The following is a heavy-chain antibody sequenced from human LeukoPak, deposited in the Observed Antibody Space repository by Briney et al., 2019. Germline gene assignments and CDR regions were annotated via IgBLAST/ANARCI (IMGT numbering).Heavy chain of an antibody. CDR2: ISYTGNT. Sequence: PSETLSLTCSVSGGSISGYCWTWIRQPPGKGLEWIGHISYTGNTKYNPSLKGRVTISVDTSKNQLSLNLSSVTAADTALYYCARDTGNYGGDWFDPWGQGTLVTVSS. V-gene: IGHV4-59*01. CDR1: GGSISGYC. D-gene: IGHD1-7*01. J-gene: IGHJ5*02. CDR3: ARDTGNYGGDWFDP.